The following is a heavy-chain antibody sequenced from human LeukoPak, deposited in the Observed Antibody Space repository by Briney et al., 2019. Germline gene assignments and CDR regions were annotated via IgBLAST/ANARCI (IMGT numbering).Heavy chain of an antibody. Sequence: PGGSLRLSCAASGFTFSSYAMSWVRQVPGKGLEWVSSISSSSSSYIYYADSVKGRFTISRDNAKNSLYLQMNSLRAEDTAVCYCARADCSSTSCYNYYGMDVWGQGTTVTVSS. CDR3: ARADCSSTSCYNYYGMDV. V-gene: IGHV3-21*01. J-gene: IGHJ6*02. CDR1: GFTFSSYA. D-gene: IGHD2-2*02. CDR2: ISSSSSSYI.